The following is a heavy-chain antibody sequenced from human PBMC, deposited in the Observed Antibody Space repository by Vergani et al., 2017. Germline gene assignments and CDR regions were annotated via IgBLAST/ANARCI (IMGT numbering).Heavy chain of an antibody. CDR3: TTDPVITTLDY. D-gene: IGHD3-22*01. V-gene: IGHV3-15*01. Sequence: VQLVESGGGLVKPGGSLRLSCAASGFTFSDYYMSWIRQAPGKGLEWVGRIKSKTDGGTTDYAAPVKGRFTISRDDSKNTLYLQMNSLKTEDTAVYYCTTDPVITTLDYWGQGTLVTVSS. CDR2: IKSKTDGGTT. CDR1: GFTFSDYY. J-gene: IGHJ4*02.